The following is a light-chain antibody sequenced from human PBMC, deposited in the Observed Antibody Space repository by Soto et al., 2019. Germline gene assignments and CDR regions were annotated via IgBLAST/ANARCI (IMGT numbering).Light chain of an antibody. CDR2: TAS. V-gene: IGKV1-5*03. Sequence: DIQMTQSPSTLSASVGDRVTITCRASQSISSWLAWYQQKPGKAPKLLIYTASSLESGVPSRCSGSGSGTEFTLTISSLQPDDFATYYCQEYNSHSRYTFGQGTKLEIK. CDR3: QEYNSHSRYT. CDR1: QSISSW. J-gene: IGKJ2*01.